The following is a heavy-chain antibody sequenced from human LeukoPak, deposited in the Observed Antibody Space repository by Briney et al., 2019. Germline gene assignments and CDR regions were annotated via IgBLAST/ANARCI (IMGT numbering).Heavy chain of an antibody. D-gene: IGHD3-10*01. V-gene: IGHV1-2*02. CDR1: GYTFTGYY. J-gene: IGHJ3*02. CDR2: INPNSGGT. Sequence: ASVKVSCKASGYTFTGYYMHWVRQAPGQGLEWMGWINPNSGGTNYAQKFQGRVTMTRDTSISTAYMELSRLRSDDTAVYYCAQIDYYGSGSHPEGEDAFDIWGQGTMVTVSS. CDR3: AQIDYYGSGSHPEGEDAFDI.